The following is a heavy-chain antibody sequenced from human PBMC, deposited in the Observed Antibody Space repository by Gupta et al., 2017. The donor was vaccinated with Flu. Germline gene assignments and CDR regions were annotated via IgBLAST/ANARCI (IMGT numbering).Heavy chain of an antibody. CDR2: INAAGFGT. CDR3: AKEFYVSGPVTGVFDF. CDR1: GFTFKNYA. Sequence: EVQLLESGGTLVQPGGSLRPCCAASGFTFKNYAFSWVRQAPGKGLEWVSAINAAGFGTSYADSVKGRFTISRDNSKDTLYLRMNSLRVDDTAVYYCAKEFYVSGPVTGVFDFWGLGTLVAVSA. J-gene: IGHJ4*01. V-gene: IGHV3-23*01. D-gene: IGHD4-11*01.